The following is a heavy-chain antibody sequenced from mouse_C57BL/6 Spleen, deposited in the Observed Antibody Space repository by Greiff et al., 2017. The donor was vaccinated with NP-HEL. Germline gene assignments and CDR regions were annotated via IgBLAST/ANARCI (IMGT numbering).Heavy chain of an antibody. Sequence: ESGPGLVKPSQSLSLTCSVTGYSITSGYYWNWLRQFPGNKLEWMGYISYDGSNNYIPSLKNRISITRDTSKNQFFLKLNSVTTEDTATYCCARLYGSSPRYFDVWGTGTTVTVSS. J-gene: IGHJ1*03. D-gene: IGHD1-1*01. CDR3: ARLYGSSPRYFDV. V-gene: IGHV3-6*01. CDR1: GYSITSGYY. CDR2: ISYDGSN.